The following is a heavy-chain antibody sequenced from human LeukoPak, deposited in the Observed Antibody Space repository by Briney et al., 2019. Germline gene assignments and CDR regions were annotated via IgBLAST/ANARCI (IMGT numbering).Heavy chain of an antibody. D-gene: IGHD2/OR15-2a*01. CDR1: GFTFSSYE. V-gene: IGHV3-48*03. CDR3: ARALRGLLLIRD. Sequence: PGGSLRLSCAASGFTFSSYEMNWVRQAPGEGLEWVSYISSSGSTIYYADSVKGRFTISRDNAKNSLYLQMNSLRAEDTAVYYCARALRGLLLIRDWGQGTLVTVSS. CDR2: ISSSGSTI. J-gene: IGHJ4*02.